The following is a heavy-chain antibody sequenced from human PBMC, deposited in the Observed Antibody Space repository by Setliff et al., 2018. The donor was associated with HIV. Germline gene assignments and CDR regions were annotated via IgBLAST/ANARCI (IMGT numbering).Heavy chain of an antibody. CDR1: GGSINSRSYY. Sequence: PSETLSLTCTVSGGSINSRSYYWAWIRQPPGKGLEWVGSIYFSGTPYYNPSLKNRVTISVDTSKNQFSLKLSSVTAADTAVYYCARRGMWSYETGGIPTAGFDYWGQGVLVTVSS. D-gene: IGHD2-8*02. CDR3: ARRGMWSYETGGIPTAGFDY. V-gene: IGHV4-39*01. J-gene: IGHJ4*02. CDR2: IYFSGTP.